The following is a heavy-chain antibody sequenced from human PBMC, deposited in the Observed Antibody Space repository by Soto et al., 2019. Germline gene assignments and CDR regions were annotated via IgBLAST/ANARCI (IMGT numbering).Heavy chain of an antibody. CDR3: TAHLGDFFALDY. V-gene: IGHV3-15*01. CDR1: GFSFSNAW. Sequence: EVHLVESGGDFVKPGGSLRVSCAVSGFSFSNAWMSWVRQAPGKGLEWVGRIKSRADGGTTDYTAPVKGRFTISREDSKNTVLLQMNSLKTEDTAVYSCTAHLGDFFALDYWGQGTLVTVSS. D-gene: IGHD3-16*01. CDR2: IKSRADGGTT. J-gene: IGHJ4*02.